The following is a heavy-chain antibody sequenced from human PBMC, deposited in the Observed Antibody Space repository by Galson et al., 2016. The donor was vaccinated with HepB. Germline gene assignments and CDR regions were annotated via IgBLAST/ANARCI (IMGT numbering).Heavy chain of an antibody. CDR1: GFNFGSFA. D-gene: IGHD3-3*01. Sequence: SLRLSCAASGFNFGSFAMHWVRQAPGKGLEWVAIISFDGGNIQYADSVKGRFTISRDNAKNTLYLQMNGLRVGDTAVYYCARGAFWIDKWGQGSLVIVSS. CDR2: ISFDGGNI. CDR3: ARGAFWIDK. V-gene: IGHV3-30-3*01. J-gene: IGHJ4*02.